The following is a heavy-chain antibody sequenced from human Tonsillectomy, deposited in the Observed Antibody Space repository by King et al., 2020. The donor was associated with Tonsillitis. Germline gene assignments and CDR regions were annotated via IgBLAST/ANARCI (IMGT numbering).Heavy chain of an antibody. V-gene: IGHV3-7*01. CDR2: IKEDGSDK. CDR3: ATEGGRSGSGY. D-gene: IGHD3-10*01. CDR1: GFTFSRYW. Sequence: VQLVESGGGLVQPGGSLRLSCAVSGFTFSRYWMSLVRQAPGKGLEWVANIKEDGSDKHYVDSVKGRFTISRDNAKTSLFLQMNSPRAGDTAVYYCATEGGRSGSGYWGQGTLVTVSS. J-gene: IGHJ4*02.